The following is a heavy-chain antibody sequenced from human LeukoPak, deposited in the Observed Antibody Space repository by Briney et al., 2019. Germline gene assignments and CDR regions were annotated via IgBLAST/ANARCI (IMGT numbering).Heavy chain of an antibody. CDR2: IYTSGST. V-gene: IGHV4-4*07. Sequence: SETLSLTCTVSGGSISSYYWSWIRQPAGKGLEWIGRIYTSGSTNYNPSLKSRVTISVDTSKNQFSLKLSSVTAADTAVYYCAREALLTYYYYYYMDVWGKGTTVTISS. CDR3: AREALLTYYYYYYMDV. J-gene: IGHJ6*03. D-gene: IGHD3-9*01. CDR1: GGSISSYY.